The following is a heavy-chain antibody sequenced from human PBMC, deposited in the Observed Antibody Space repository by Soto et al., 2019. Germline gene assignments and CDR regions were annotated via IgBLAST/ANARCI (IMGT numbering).Heavy chain of an antibody. CDR1: GFTVDDYA. CDR2: ISWNSGRI. CDR3: ASDIGGSTITTFFHY. Sequence: VQLVESGGGLVQPGRSLRLSCVASGFTVDDYAMHWVRQAPGKGLEWVSGISWNSGRIDHADSVKGRFTISRDNAKNSLSLQMNSLRAEDTALYYCASDIGGSTITTFFHYWGQGTLVTVSS. J-gene: IGHJ4*02. V-gene: IGHV3-9*01. D-gene: IGHD4-4*01.